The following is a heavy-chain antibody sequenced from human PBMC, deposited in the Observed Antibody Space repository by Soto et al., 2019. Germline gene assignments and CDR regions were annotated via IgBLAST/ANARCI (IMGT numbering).Heavy chain of an antibody. Sequence: QVQLVQSGAEVKKPGSSVKVSCKASGGTFSSYAISWVRQAPGQGLERMGGIIPIFGTANYAQKFQGRVTITADESTSTAYMELSSLRSEDTAVYYCARGPTRRGSSWYRDYYYGMDVWGQGTTVTVSS. V-gene: IGHV1-69*12. CDR3: ARGPTRRGSSWYRDYYYGMDV. CDR1: GGTFSSYA. J-gene: IGHJ6*02. CDR2: IIPIFGTA. D-gene: IGHD6-13*01.